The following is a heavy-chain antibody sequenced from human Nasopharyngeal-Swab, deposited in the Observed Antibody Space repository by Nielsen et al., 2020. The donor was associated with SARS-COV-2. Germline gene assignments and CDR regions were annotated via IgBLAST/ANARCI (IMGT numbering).Heavy chain of an antibody. CDR3: TRRPIKWRYYYMDV. V-gene: IGHV1-8*01. CDR2: MNPNSGNT. Sequence: ASVQVSCKASGYNFVTYDINWLRQAPGQELEWLGWMNPNSGNTGYAPKFQDRIILTRNTSTTTAYMELSGLRSEDTAVYYCTRRPIKWRYYYMDVWSRGTSVTVSS. CDR1: GYNFVTYD. D-gene: IGHD5-12*01. J-gene: IGHJ6*03.